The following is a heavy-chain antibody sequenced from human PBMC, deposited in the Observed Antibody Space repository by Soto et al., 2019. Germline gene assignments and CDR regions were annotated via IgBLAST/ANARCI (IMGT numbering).Heavy chain of an antibody. CDR2: ISHDGTKT. CDR1: GFTLSDYA. Sequence: QLVESGGGVVQPGKPLRLSCAASGFTLSDYAIHWVRRAPGKGLEWVAMISHDGTKTYHTESVRGRFTISRDNSKNTVSLLINSLRSEDTALYYCASRDYADYGGFDPWGQGTQVIVSS. CDR3: ASRDYADYGGFDP. D-gene: IGHD4-17*01. V-gene: IGHV3-30-3*01. J-gene: IGHJ5*02.